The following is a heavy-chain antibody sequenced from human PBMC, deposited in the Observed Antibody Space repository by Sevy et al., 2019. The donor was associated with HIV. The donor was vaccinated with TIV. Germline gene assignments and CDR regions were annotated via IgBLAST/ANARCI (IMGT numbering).Heavy chain of an antibody. D-gene: IGHD1-26*01. Sequence: SETLSLTCTVSGGSVSGVSGYWGWIRQPPGKGLEWIASIYYTGTTYYNPSLKSRITISVDTSKNQFSLKLGSVTAGDTAIYYCARLVGTTSWFDPWGQGTPVTVSS. CDR2: IYYTGTT. V-gene: IGHV4-39*01. J-gene: IGHJ5*02. CDR1: GGSVSGVSGY. CDR3: ARLVGTTSWFDP.